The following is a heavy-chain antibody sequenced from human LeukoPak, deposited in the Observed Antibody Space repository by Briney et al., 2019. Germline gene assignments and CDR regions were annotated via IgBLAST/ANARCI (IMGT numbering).Heavy chain of an antibody. CDR2: IYYSGST. J-gene: IGHJ4*02. CDR1: GGXISSYY. Sequence: PSETLSLTCTVSGGXISSYYWSWTRQPPGKGLEWIGYIYYSGSTNYNPSLKSRVTISVDTSKNQFSLKLSSVTAADTAVYYCARGLYYGSGSYYYFDYWGQGTLVTVSS. CDR3: ARGLYYGSGSYYYFDY. D-gene: IGHD3-10*01. V-gene: IGHV4-59*01.